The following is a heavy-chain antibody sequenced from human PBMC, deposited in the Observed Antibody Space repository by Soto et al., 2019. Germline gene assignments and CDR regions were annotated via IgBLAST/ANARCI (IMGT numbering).Heavy chain of an antibody. CDR1: GFTFSSYA. CDR3: ARRDSYGNDYFDY. Sequence: GGSLRLSCAASGFTFSSYAMHWVRQAPGKGLEWVAVITYDGSNKYYADSVKGRFTISRDNAKNTLYLQMNSLRAEDTAVYYCARRDSYGNDYFDYWGQGTLVTVPS. J-gene: IGHJ4*02. CDR2: ITYDGSNK. D-gene: IGHD5-18*01. V-gene: IGHV3-30-3*01.